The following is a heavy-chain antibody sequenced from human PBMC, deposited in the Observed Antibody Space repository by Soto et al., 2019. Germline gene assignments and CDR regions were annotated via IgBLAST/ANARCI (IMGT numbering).Heavy chain of an antibody. CDR1: GGSISSYY. J-gene: IGHJ4*02. D-gene: IGHD3-10*01. V-gene: IGHV4-59*01. CDR3: ARAPLGNYGYPSYFDY. CDR2: ISYSGST. Sequence: SETLSLTCTVSGGSISSYYWRWIRQPPGRGLEWIGYISYSGSTNYNPSLKSRVTISVDTSKNQFSLKLSSVTAADTAVYYCARAPLGNYGYPSYFDYWGQGTLVTVSS.